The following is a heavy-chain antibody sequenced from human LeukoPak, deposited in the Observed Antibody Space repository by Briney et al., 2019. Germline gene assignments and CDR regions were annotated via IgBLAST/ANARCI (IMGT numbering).Heavy chain of an antibody. CDR1: GDSVSSSHHS. J-gene: IGHJ3*02. CDR3: ARDWDGGFDFDAFDI. CDR2: LHYSGTT. Sequence: SETLSLTCTVSGDSVSSSHHSWVWVRQPPGGGLEFIGTLHYSGTTHYNPSLIGRVTMSADTSKNQFSLNLASVTSADTAVYYCARDWDGGFDFDAFDIWGQGTMVAVSS. D-gene: IGHD5-12*01. V-gene: IGHV4-39*07.